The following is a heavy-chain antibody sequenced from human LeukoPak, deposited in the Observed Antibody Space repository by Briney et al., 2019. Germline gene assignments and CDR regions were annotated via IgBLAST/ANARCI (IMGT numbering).Heavy chain of an antibody. Sequence: GGSLRLSCAASGFTFSSYAMSWVREAPARGLEWVSSLRGNGDTFYADSVKGRFTLSRDDSRNTVYLQLSKLRVEDTAVYYCAKASWVSNADVVLWGQGTVVTVSS. CDR2: LRGNGDT. J-gene: IGHJ4*02. D-gene: IGHD2-15*01. CDR3: AKASWVSNADVVL. CDR1: GFTFSSYA. V-gene: IGHV3-23*01.